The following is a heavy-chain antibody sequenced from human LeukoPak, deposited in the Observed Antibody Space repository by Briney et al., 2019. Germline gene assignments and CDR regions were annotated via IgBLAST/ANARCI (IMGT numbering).Heavy chain of an antibody. CDR2: ISTSSSHI. J-gene: IGHJ6*03. CDR3: ARDATYYDFWSGYGAYYYYYMDV. V-gene: IGHV3-21*01. D-gene: IGHD3-3*01. Sequence: GGSLRLSCAASGFTFSSFGMNWVRQAPGRGLEWVSSISTSSSHIYYADSVGGRFTISRDNAKNSLYLQMNSLRAEDTAVYYCARDATYYDFWSGYGAYYYYYMDVWGKGTTVTVSS. CDR1: GFTFSSFG.